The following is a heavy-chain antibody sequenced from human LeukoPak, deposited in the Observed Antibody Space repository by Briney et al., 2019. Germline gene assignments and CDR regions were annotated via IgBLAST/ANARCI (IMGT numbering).Heavy chain of an antibody. V-gene: IGHV3-30-3*01. Sequence: GGSLRLSCAASGFTLSSYAMHWVRQAPGKGLEWVAVISYDGSNKYYADSVKGRFTISRDNSKNTLYLQMNSLRAEDTAVYYCARDVGQLWKYFDYWGQGTLVTVSS. D-gene: IGHD5-18*01. J-gene: IGHJ4*02. CDR3: ARDVGQLWKYFDY. CDR1: GFTLSSYA. CDR2: ISYDGSNK.